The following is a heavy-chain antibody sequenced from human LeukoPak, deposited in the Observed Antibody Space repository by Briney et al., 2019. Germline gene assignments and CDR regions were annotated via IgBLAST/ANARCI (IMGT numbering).Heavy chain of an antibody. CDR3: ARVGSSSYYNGMDV. CDR1: GFTFSTYE. CDR2: ISSSASSI. Sequence: GGSLRLSCAASGFTFSTYEMNWVRQAPGKGLEWVSYISSSASSIYYADSVKGRFTISRDNAKSSLYLQMNSLRAEDTAEYYCARVGSSSYYNGMDVWGQGTTVTVSS. J-gene: IGHJ6*02. D-gene: IGHD6-13*01. V-gene: IGHV3-48*03.